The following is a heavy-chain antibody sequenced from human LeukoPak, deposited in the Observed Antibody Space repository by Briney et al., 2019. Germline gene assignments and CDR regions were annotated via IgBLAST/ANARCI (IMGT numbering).Heavy chain of an antibody. D-gene: IGHD2-21*01. CDR1: GFTFNNYW. Sequence: GGSLRLSCVASGFTFNNYWMSWVRQAPGKGLEWVANIKQDGSEKYYVDSVKGRFTISRDNAKNSLYLQMNSLRAEDTAVYYCARVNLIQTFDYWGQGTLVTVSS. CDR2: IKQDGSEK. J-gene: IGHJ4*02. CDR3: ARVNLIQTFDY. V-gene: IGHV3-7*03.